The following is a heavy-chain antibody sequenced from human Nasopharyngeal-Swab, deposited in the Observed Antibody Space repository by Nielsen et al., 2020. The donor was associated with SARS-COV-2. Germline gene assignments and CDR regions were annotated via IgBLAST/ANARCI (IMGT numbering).Heavy chain of an antibody. V-gene: IGHV5-51*01. CDR3: ARLGCSSTSCLSEFDY. J-gene: IGHJ4*02. CDR1: GYSFISYW. Sequence: GGSLRLSCKGSGYSFISYWIGWVRQMPGKGLEWMGIIYPGDSDIRYSPSFQGQVTISADKSISTAYLQWSSLKASDTAMYYCARLGCSSTSCLSEFDYWGQGTLVTVSS. CDR2: IYPGDSDI. D-gene: IGHD2-2*01.